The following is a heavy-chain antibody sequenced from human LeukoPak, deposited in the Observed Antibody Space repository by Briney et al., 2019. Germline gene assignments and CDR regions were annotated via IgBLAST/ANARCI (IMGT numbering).Heavy chain of an antibody. CDR1: GFTFSSYG. J-gene: IGHJ3*02. Sequence: GGSLRLSCAASGFTFSSYGMHWVRQAPGKGLEWVSSISSSSYIYYADSVKGRFTISRDNAKNSLYLQMNSLRAEDTAVYYCARDLYYDSSPWRVDAFDIWGQGTMVTVSS. V-gene: IGHV3-21*01. CDR3: ARDLYYDSSPWRVDAFDI. D-gene: IGHD3-22*01. CDR2: ISSSSYI.